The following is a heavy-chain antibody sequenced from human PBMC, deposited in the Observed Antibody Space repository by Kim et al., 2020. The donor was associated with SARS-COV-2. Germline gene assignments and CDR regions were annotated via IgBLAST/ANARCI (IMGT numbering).Heavy chain of an antibody. D-gene: IGHD3-22*01. CDR2: MNPNSGNT. CDR1: GYTFTNYD. Sequence: ASVKVSCKASGYTFTNYDINWVRQATGQGLEWMGWMNPNSGNTGYAQKFQGRVTMTRSTSISTAYMELSSLSSEDTAGYYCARGFNSDNSWTFDYWGQGT. J-gene: IGHJ4*02. CDR3: ARGFNSDNSWTFDY. V-gene: IGHV1-8*01.